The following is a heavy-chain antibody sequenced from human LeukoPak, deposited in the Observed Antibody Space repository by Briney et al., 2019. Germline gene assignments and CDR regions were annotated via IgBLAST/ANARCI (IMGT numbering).Heavy chain of an antibody. CDR3: ARHATITYAYFDY. J-gene: IGHJ4*02. CDR2: ISTTGST. CDR1: GASISDYY. D-gene: IGHD2-2*01. Sequence: SDTLSLTCTVSGASISDYYWSWIRQSAGKGLEWIGRISTTGSTYYNPSFQSRVTMSADPSKTLFFLRLRSVTAADTAVYYCARHATITYAYFDYWSQGTLVTVSS. V-gene: IGHV4-4*07.